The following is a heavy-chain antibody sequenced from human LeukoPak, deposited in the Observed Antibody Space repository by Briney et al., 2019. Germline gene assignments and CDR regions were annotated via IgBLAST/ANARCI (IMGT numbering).Heavy chain of an antibody. Sequence: NPSQTLSLTCTVSGGSISSGSYYWRWIRQPAGKGLEWIGRIYTSGSTNYNPSLKSRVTISVDTSKNQFSLKLSSVTAADTAVYYCARVLPRWSMITSLDAFDIWGQGTMVTVSS. CDR1: GGSISSGSYY. D-gene: IGHD3-22*01. J-gene: IGHJ3*02. V-gene: IGHV4-61*02. CDR3: ARVLPRWSMITSLDAFDI. CDR2: IYTSGST.